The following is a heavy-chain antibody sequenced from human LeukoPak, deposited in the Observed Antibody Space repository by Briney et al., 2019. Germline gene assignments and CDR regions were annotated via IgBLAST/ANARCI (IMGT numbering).Heavy chain of an antibody. CDR2: IYYSGST. D-gene: IGHD3-22*01. CDR3: ARGYYDSSGYGPIVDY. Sequence: PSQTLSLTCTVSGGSISSGGYYWSWIRQHPGKGLEWIGYIYYSGSTYYNPSLKSRVTISVDTSKNQFSLKLSSVTAADTAVYYCARGYYDSSGYGPIVDYWGQGTPVTVSS. J-gene: IGHJ4*02. V-gene: IGHV4-31*03. CDR1: GGSISSGGYY.